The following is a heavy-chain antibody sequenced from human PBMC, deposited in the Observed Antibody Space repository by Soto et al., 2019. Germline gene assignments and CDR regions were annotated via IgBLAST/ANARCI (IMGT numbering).Heavy chain of an antibody. CDR3: AGGGSIVVSTRRLMDV. J-gene: IGHJ6*03. V-gene: IGHV5-51*01. Sequence: GESLKISCQGSGYSFSSYWIAWVRQMPGKGLEWMGIIYPGDSDTRYSPSFRGQVTISADKSLSTAYLQWSSLKASDTAFYYCAGGGSIVVSTRRLMDVWGKGTTVTVSS. CDR2: IYPGDSDT. D-gene: IGHD3-22*01. CDR1: GYSFSSYW.